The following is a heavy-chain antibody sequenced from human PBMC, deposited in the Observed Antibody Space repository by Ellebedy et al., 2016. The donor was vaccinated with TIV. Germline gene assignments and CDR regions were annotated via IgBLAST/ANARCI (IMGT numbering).Heavy chain of an antibody. J-gene: IGHJ6*02. V-gene: IGHV3-7*03. D-gene: IGHD4-17*01. CDR2: IRQDGTK. CDR1: GFSFSSYW. CDR3: ARDGAYGDYAPGQYGMDV. Sequence: PGGSLRLSCAASGFSFSSYWMSWVRQAPGKGLEWVANIRQDGTKNFVDSVKGRFTISRDNAQNSLYLQMNSLRVEDTAVYYCARDGAYGDYAPGQYGMDVWGQGTTVIVS.